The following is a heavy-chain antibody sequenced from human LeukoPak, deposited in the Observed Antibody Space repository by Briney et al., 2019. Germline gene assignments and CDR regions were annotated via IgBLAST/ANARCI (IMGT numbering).Heavy chain of an antibody. CDR1: GFTFSSYA. J-gene: IGHJ4*02. CDR3: AKVLSKGGGYYLTDY. V-gene: IGHV3-23*01. D-gene: IGHD3-22*01. Sequence: GGSLRLSCAASGFTFSSYAMSWVRQAPGKGLEWVSAISGSGGSTYYADSVKGRFTISRDNSKNTLYLQMNSLRPEDTAVYYCAKVLSKGGGYYLTDYWGQGTLVTVSS. CDR2: ISGSGGST.